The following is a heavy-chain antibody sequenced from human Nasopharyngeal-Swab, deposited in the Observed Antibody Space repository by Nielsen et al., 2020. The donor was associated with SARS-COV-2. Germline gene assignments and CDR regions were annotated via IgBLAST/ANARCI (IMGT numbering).Heavy chain of an antibody. J-gene: IGHJ4*02. CDR3: ARVPAVAPSRIDY. CDR1: GYTLSTYA. CDR2: INAGKGNT. V-gene: IGHV1-3*01. D-gene: IGHD6-19*01. Sequence: ASVKVSCKASGYTLSTYAMYWVRQAPGQRPEFMGWINAGKGNTIYSQRFQGRVRISRDTSANTVYMELNRLRSEDTAVYYCARVPAVAPSRIDYWGQGTLVTVSS.